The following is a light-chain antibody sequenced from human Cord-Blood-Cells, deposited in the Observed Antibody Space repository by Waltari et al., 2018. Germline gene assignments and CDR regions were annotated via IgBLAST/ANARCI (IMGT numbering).Light chain of an antibody. CDR1: QSISSY. J-gene: IGKJ1*01. Sequence: IQLIQSPSSLSASVGHRVTITCRESQSISSYLNWYQQKPGKAPKLLIYAASSLQSGVPSRFSGSGSGTDFTLTISSLQPEDFATYYCQQSYSTPWTFGQGTKVEIK. CDR3: QQSYSTPWT. V-gene: IGKV1-39*01. CDR2: AAS.